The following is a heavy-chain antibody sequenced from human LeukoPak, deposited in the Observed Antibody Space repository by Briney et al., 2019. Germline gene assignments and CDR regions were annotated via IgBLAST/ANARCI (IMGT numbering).Heavy chain of an antibody. J-gene: IGHJ4*02. Sequence: EASVKVSCKASGGTFSSYAISWVRQAPGQGLEWMGGIIPIFGTANYAQKFQGRVTITADESTSTAYMELSSLRSEDTAVYYCARVGGIAVAGTGYFDYWGQGTLVTVSS. CDR1: GGTFSSYA. D-gene: IGHD6-19*01. V-gene: IGHV1-69*13. CDR2: IIPIFGTA. CDR3: ARVGGIAVAGTGYFDY.